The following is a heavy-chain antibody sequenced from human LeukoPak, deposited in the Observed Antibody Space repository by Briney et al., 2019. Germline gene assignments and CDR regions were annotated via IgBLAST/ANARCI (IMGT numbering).Heavy chain of an antibody. CDR3: ARRAGAYSHPYDY. J-gene: IGHJ4*02. CDR2: IYSDNT. D-gene: IGHD4/OR15-4a*01. Sequence: PGGSLRLSCTVSGFTVSSNSMSWVRQAPGKGLEWVSFIYSDNTHYSDSVKGRFTISRDSSKNTLYLQMNSPSAEDTAVYYCARRAGAYSHPYDYWGQGTLVTVSS. CDR1: GFTVSSNS. V-gene: IGHV3-53*01.